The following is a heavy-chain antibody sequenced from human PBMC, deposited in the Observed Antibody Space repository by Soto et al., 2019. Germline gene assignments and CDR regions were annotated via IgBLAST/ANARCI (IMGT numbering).Heavy chain of an antibody. Sequence: PGGSLRLSCAASGFTFSDYYMSWIRQAPGKGLEWVSYISSSGSTIYYADSVKGRFTISRDNAKNSLYLQMNSLRAEDTAVYYCASPDIVVVPEGPDAFDIWGQGTMVTVSS. D-gene: IGHD2-2*01. CDR3: ASPDIVVVPEGPDAFDI. CDR2: ISSSGSTI. J-gene: IGHJ3*02. CDR1: GFTFSDYY. V-gene: IGHV3-11*01.